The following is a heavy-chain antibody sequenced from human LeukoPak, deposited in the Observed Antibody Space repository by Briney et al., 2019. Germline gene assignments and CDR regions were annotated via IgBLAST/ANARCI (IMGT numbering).Heavy chain of an antibody. CDR1: GGSISSYY. D-gene: IGHD3-10*01. Sequence: KASETLSLTCTVSGGSISSYYWSWIRQPAGKGLEWIGRIYTSGNTNYNPSLKSRVTMSVDTSKNQFSLKLSSVTAADTAVYYCARDFLDYYGSGSYYYYYYGMDVWGQGTTVTVSS. CDR3: ARDFLDYYGSGSYYYYYYGMDV. V-gene: IGHV4-4*07. CDR2: IYTSGNT. J-gene: IGHJ6*02.